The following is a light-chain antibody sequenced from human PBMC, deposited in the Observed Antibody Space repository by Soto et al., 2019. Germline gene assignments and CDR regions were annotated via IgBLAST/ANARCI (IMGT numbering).Light chain of an antibody. CDR3: AAWDDSLYGVV. CDR2: GNN. J-gene: IGLJ3*02. V-gene: IGLV1-44*01. CDR1: SSNIGSNA. Sequence: QSVLTQPPSASGAPGQRVTISCSGSSSNIGSNAVNWYQQLPGSAPRVLIYGNNQRPSGVPDRFSGSKSGTSASLAISGLQSEDEADYYCAAWDDSLYGVVFGGGTKLTVL.